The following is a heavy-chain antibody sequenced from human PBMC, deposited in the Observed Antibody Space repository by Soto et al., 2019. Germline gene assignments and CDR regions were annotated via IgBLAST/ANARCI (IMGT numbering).Heavy chain of an antibody. J-gene: IGHJ4*02. CDR1: GASITSGSYS. CDR2: IHVTGYT. CDR3: ARGGALRPYGHVPLAF. D-gene: IGHD1-26*01. V-gene: IGHV4-30-2*01. Sequence: QLQLQESGSGLVNPSQTLSLTCTVSGASITSGSYSWSWIRQAPGKGLEWIGNIHVTGYTAFSPSLKRRVTMSVDTSKNQFSLNVNSVTAADTAVYFCARGGALRPYGHVPLAFWGQGTLVTVSS.